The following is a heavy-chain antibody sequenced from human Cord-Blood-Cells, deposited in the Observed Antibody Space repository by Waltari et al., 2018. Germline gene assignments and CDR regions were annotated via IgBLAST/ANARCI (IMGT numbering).Heavy chain of an antibody. D-gene: IGHD6-13*01. CDR2: TIPIFGTA. CDR1: GGTFSSYA. J-gene: IGHJ4*02. CDR3: ARVGGWDSSSWYYFDY. V-gene: IGHV1-69*01. Sequence: QVQLVQSGAEVKKPGSSVKVSCKASGGTFSSYAISWVRKAPGQGLEWMGGTIPIFGTANYAQKFQGRVTITADESTSTAYMELSSLRSEDTAVYYCARVGGWDSSSWYYFDYWGQGTLVTVSS.